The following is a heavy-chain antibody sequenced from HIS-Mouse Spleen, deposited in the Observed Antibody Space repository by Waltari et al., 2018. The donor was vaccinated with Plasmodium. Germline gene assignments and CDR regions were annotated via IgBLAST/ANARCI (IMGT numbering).Heavy chain of an antibody. Sequence: EVQLVETGGGLIQPGGSLRLSCAASGFTVSSNYMSWVRQARGKGLGWVSVIDRGGITYYADCVKGRFTISRDNSKNTLYLQMNSLRAEDTAVYYCARGNSGYSSSWYLFDYWGQGTLVTVSS. CDR1: GFTVSSNY. CDR2: IDRGGIT. J-gene: IGHJ4*02. CDR3: ARGNSGYSSSWYLFDY. D-gene: IGHD6-13*01. V-gene: IGHV3-53*02.